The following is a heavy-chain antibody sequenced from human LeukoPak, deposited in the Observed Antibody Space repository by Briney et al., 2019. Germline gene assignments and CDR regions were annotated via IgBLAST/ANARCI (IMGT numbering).Heavy chain of an antibody. CDR2: INYSGMT. D-gene: IGHD2-2*01. V-gene: IGHV4-34*01. CDR1: GESFDGFY. CDR3: AIRLATSRLATATTWFDP. J-gene: IGHJ5*02. Sequence: PSETLSLTCAAYGESFDGFYWNWIRQPPGKGLEWIGEINYSGMTNYNPALMTRVAISADSSKRQFSLDLTSVTAADTAVYYCAIRLATSRLATATTWFDPWGQGTLVSVSS.